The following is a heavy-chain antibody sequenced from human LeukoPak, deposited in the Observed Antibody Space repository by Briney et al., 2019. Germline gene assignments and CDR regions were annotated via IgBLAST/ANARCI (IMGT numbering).Heavy chain of an antibody. Sequence: PGRSVRLSCAASGFTFSGYATQWVRQAPGKGLEWVGVISSDGRTKYYADSVQGRFTISRDNSENTLFLQMNSLRAEDTAVYYCARDMEWELLRGGDAFDIWGQGTMVTVSS. D-gene: IGHD1-26*01. J-gene: IGHJ3*02. V-gene: IGHV3-30*04. CDR1: GFTFSGYA. CDR3: ARDMEWELLRGGDAFDI. CDR2: ISSDGRTK.